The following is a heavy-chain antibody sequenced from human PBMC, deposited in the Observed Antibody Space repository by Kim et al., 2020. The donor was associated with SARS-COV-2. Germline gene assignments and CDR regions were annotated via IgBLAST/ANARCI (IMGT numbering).Heavy chain of an antibody. Sequence: SRVTISVDTSKNQFSLKLSSVTAADTAVYYCARVSRQLLWFGESPNWFDPWGQGTLVTVSS. V-gene: IGHV4-34*01. J-gene: IGHJ5*02. CDR3: ARVSRQLLWFGESPNWFDP. D-gene: IGHD3-10*01.